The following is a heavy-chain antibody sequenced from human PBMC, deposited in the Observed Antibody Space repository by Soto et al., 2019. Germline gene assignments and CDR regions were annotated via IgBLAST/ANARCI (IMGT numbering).Heavy chain of an antibody. Sequence: QVQLVQSGAEVKKPGSSVKVSCKASGGTFSSYTISWARQAPGQGLEWMGRLIPILGIANYAQKFQGRVTITADKSTSTAYMELSSLRSEDTAVYYCAFEAQRTLKIAVAGTPRVWGQGTLVTVST. V-gene: IGHV1-69*02. CDR2: LIPILGIA. D-gene: IGHD6-19*01. J-gene: IGHJ4*02. CDR3: AFEAQRTLKIAVAGTPRV. CDR1: GGTFSSYT.